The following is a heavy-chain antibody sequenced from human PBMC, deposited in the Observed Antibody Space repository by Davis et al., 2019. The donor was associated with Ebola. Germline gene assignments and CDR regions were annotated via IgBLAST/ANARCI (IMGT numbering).Heavy chain of an antibody. Sequence: ASVKVSCKASGYTFTSYGISWVRQAPGQGLEWMGWISAYNGNTNYAQKLQGRVTMTTDTSTSTAYMELRSLRSDDTAVYYCAREYVVVVAATDYWYYGMDVWGKGTTVTVSS. J-gene: IGHJ6*04. CDR3: AREYVVVVAATDYWYYGMDV. D-gene: IGHD2-15*01. V-gene: IGHV1-18*01. CDR2: ISAYNGNT. CDR1: GYTFTSYG.